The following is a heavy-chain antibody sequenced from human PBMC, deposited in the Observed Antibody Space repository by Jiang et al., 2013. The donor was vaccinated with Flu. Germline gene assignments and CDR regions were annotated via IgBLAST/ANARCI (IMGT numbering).Heavy chain of an antibody. V-gene: IGHV4-61*02. CDR3: ARECTGGSCYPYDAFDI. CDR1: GGSISSTNYY. Sequence: GSGLVKPSQTLSLTCTVSGGSISSTNYYWSWIRQPAGKGLEWIGRIYNTGSTTYYPSLKSRVTISVDTSKNQFSLRLTSVTAADTAVYYCARECTGGSCYPYDAFDIWGHGTMVSVSS. CDR2: IYNTGST. J-gene: IGHJ3*02. D-gene: IGHD2-15*01.